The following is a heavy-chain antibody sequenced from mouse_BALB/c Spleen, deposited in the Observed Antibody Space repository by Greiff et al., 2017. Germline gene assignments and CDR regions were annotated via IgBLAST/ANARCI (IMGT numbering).Heavy chain of an antibody. J-gene: IGHJ4*01. CDR3: AKNLPLYAMDY. Sequence: VKLVESGPGLVQPSQSLSITCTVSGFSLTSYGVHWVRQSPGKGLEWLGVIWSGGSTDYNAAFISRLSISKDNSKSQVFFKMNSLQANDTAIYYCAKNLPLYAMDYWGQGTSVTVSS. CDR1: GFSLTSYG. V-gene: IGHV2-2*02. CDR2: IWSGGST.